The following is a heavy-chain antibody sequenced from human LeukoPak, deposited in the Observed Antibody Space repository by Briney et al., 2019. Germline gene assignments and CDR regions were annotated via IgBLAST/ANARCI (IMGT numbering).Heavy chain of an antibody. D-gene: IGHD4-17*01. Sequence: SETLSLTCTVPGGSISSYYWSWIRQPPGKGLEWIGYIYYSGSTNYNPSLKSRVTISVDTSKNQFSLKLSSVTAADTAVYYCARGSYGDTMLDYWGQGTLVTVPS. CDR3: ARGSYGDTMLDY. J-gene: IGHJ4*02. CDR2: IYYSGST. CDR1: GGSISSYY. V-gene: IGHV4-59*01.